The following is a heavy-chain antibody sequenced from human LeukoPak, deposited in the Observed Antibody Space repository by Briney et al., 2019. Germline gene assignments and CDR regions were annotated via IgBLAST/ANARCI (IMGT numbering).Heavy chain of an antibody. CDR2: IRYDGSNK. CDR3: ARARGVRYFDGQFDY. Sequence: PGGSLRLSCAASGFTFSSYGMHWVRQAPGKGLEWVAFIRYDGSNKYYADSVKGRFTISRDNSKNTLYLQMNSLRAEDTAVYYCARARGVRYFDGQFDYWGQGTLVTVSS. V-gene: IGHV3-30*02. J-gene: IGHJ4*02. CDR1: GFTFSSYG. D-gene: IGHD3-9*01.